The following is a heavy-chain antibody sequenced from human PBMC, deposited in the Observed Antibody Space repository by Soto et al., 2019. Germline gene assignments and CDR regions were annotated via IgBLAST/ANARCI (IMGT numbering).Heavy chain of an antibody. D-gene: IGHD3-10*01. Sequence: LQLQESGPGLVKPSETLSLTCTVSGGSIISSTYYWGWIRQPPGKGLEWIGSVNYRGSTYYSPSLESRVTMSVDTSKNQLSLKLSSVTAADTALYYCARLWSGKRPPDGWGQGTLVSVS. CDR3: ARLWSGKRPPDG. V-gene: IGHV4-39*01. CDR2: VNYRGST. J-gene: IGHJ4*02. CDR1: GGSIISSTYY.